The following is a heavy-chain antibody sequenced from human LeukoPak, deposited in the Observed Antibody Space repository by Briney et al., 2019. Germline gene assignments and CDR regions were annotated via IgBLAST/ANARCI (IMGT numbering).Heavy chain of an antibody. CDR1: GFTFTTYP. Sequence: GGSLRLSCAASGFTFTTYPMSWVRQAPGKGLEWVSAISASGGGTYYADSVKGRFTISRDNSKNTLYLQMNSLRAEDTAVYYCAKDRATMIVETFDYWGQGTLVTVSS. V-gene: IGHV3-23*01. J-gene: IGHJ4*02. CDR2: ISASGGGT. D-gene: IGHD3-22*01. CDR3: AKDRATMIVETFDY.